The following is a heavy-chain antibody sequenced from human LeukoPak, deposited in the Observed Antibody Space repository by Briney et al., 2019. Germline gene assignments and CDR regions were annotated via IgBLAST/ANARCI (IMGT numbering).Heavy chain of an antibody. Sequence: GESLQISCQGSGYSFTSYWIGWVRQMPGKGLEWMGIIYPGDSDTRYSPSFQGQVTISADKSISTAYLQWSSLKASDTAMYYCARRGRTYYYDSSGYYPFDYWGQGTLVTVSS. CDR3: ARRGRTYYYDSSGYYPFDY. CDR1: GYSFTSYW. V-gene: IGHV5-51*01. CDR2: IYPGDSDT. J-gene: IGHJ4*02. D-gene: IGHD3-22*01.